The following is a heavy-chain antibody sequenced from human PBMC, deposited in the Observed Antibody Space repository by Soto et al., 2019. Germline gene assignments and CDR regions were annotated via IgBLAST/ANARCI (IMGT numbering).Heavy chain of an antibody. D-gene: IGHD3-22*01. Sequence: PSETLSLTCTVSGGPISSGDYYWSWIRQHPGKGLEWIGTIYFSGTTYYNPSLKSRVTISVDTSKNHFSLKLSSVTAADTAVYYCARRDRSGFSYWLDTWGQGTLVTVSS. CDR1: GGPISSGDYY. V-gene: IGHV4-31*03. CDR2: IYFSGTT. J-gene: IGHJ5*02. CDR3: ARRDRSGFSYWLDT.